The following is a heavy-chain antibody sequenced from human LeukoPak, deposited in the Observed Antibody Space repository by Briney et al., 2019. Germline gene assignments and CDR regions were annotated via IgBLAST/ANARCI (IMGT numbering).Heavy chain of an antibody. D-gene: IGHD1-26*01. J-gene: IGHJ4*02. Sequence: SETLLLTCTVPGDPICSKSYYSGRIRQPPVKGLEWRVSIYSSGSTNYNPSLKSRVTISVDTSKNQFSLKLSSVNAADTAVYYCASGVGASPFDYWGQGTLVTVSS. CDR3: ASGVGASPFDY. V-gene: IGHV4-39*07. CDR2: IYSSGST. CDR1: GDPICSKSYY.